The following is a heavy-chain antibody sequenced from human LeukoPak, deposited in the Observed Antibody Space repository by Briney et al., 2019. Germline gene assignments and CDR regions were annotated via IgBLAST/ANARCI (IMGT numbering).Heavy chain of an antibody. CDR1: GFTFSDYY. D-gene: IGHD3-16*01. V-gene: IGHV4-59*01. Sequence: GSLRLSCAASGFTFSDYYMSWIRQPPGKGLEWIGYIYHSGSTEYNPSLKSRVTISLDTSKNQFSLKLRSVTPADTAVYYCAGDYKTLAYWGQGTLVTVSS. CDR2: IYHSGST. CDR3: AGDYKTLAY. J-gene: IGHJ4*02.